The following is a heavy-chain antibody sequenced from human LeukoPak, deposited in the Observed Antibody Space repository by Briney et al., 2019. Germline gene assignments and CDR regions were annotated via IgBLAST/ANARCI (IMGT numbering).Heavy chain of an antibody. J-gene: IGHJ5*02. CDR3: ARVVTPRYCSTTSCYWKGWFDP. CDR2: MNPNSGNA. CDR1: GYTFISYD. V-gene: IGHV1-8*03. Sequence: VASVKVSCKASGYTFISYDINWVRQVTGQGLKWMGWMNPNSGNAAYAQKFQGRVTITRNTSISTAFMELSSLRSEDTAVYYCARVVTPRYCSTTSCYWKGWFDPWGQGTLVTVSS. D-gene: IGHD2-2*01.